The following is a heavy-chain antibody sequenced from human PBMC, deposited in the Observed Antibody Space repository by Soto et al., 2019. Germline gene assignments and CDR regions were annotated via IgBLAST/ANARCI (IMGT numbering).Heavy chain of an antibody. Sequence: GGSLRLSCATSGFAFSNAWMNCVRQAPGKGLEWVGRIKSNADGGTTEDAAPVKGRFTISRDDSKNTLYLQMNSLKIEDTAVYYCTTTRSTTSCFDPWGQGTLVTVSP. J-gene: IGHJ5*02. V-gene: IGHV3-15*07. CDR3: TTTRSTTSCFDP. CDR1: GFAFSNAW. CDR2: IKSNADGGTT. D-gene: IGHD2-2*01.